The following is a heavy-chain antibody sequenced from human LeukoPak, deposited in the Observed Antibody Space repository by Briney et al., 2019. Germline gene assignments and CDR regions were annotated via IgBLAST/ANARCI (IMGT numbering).Heavy chain of an antibody. CDR3: ARDSGAAHGMDV. J-gene: IGHJ6*04. D-gene: IGHD3-10*01. CDR1: GGTFSSYA. V-gene: IGHV1-69*13. Sequence: SVKVSCKASGGTFSSYAISWVRQAPGQGLEWMGGVIPIFGTANYAQKFQGRVTITADESTSTAYMELSSLRSEDTGVYYCARDSGAAHGMDVWGKGTTVTVSS. CDR2: VIPIFGTA.